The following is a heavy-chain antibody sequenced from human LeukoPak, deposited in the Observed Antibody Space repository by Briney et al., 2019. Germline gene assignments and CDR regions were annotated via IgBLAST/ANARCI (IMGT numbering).Heavy chain of an antibody. D-gene: IGHD6-19*01. CDR1: GFTFSSDG. Sequence: GGSLRLSCAASGFTFSSDGMHWVRQAPGKGLEWVSFTPYDGSNKYYADSVKGRFTISRDNSKNTLYLQMNSPRAEDTAVYYCAKDLSSGWSFDYWGQGTLVTVSS. CDR3: AKDLSSGWSFDY. V-gene: IGHV3-30*02. CDR2: TPYDGSNK. J-gene: IGHJ4*02.